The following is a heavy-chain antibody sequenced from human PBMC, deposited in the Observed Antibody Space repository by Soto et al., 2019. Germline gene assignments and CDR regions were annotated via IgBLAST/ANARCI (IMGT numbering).Heavy chain of an antibody. CDR1: GYTFGNND. Sequence: GASVKVSCKASGYTFGNNDISWVRQATGQGLEWMGWMNPNSGNTGYAQKFQGRVSMTRNTSITTAYLELSSLRSDDTAIYYCARMATSGTLNWFDPWRQGTLVTVSS. CDR3: ARMATSGTLNWFDP. CDR2: MNPNSGNT. V-gene: IGHV1-8*01. J-gene: IGHJ5*02.